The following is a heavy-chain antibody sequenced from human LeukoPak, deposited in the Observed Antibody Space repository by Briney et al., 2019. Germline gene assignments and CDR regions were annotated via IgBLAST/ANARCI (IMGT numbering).Heavy chain of an antibody. Sequence: GGSLRLSCEASGFTFGDYDMHWVHQATGKGLEWVSAIRSIGDRFYSGSVKGRFTSSRENAKNTFYLEMNSLRVGDTAVYCSGRYANAFDTWGQGTVVTVSS. D-gene: IGHD1-1*01. J-gene: IGHJ3*02. CDR2: IRSIGDR. CDR3: GRYANAFDT. V-gene: IGHV3-13*01. CDR1: GFTFGDYD.